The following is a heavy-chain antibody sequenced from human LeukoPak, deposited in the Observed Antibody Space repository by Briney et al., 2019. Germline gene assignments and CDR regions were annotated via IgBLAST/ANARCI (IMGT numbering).Heavy chain of an antibody. CDR2: ISYDGSNK. Sequence: GGSLRLSCAASGFTLSSYWMSWVRQAPGKGLEWVAVISYDGSNKKYADSVKGRFTISRVNSQKTLYLQMNSLRAEDAAVYYCARGAARMVEMGTMISFEYWGQGTLVTVSS. CDR3: ARGAARMVEMGTMISFEY. CDR1: GFTLSSYW. J-gene: IGHJ4*02. V-gene: IGHV3-30*03. D-gene: IGHD5-24*01.